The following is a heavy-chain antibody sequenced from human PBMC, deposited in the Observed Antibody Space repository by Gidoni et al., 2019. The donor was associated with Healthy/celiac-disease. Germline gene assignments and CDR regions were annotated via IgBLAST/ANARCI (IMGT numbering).Heavy chain of an antibody. V-gene: IGHV3-15*07. CDR2: IKSKTDGVTT. D-gene: IGHD4-17*01. J-gene: IGHJ4*02. Sequence: EVQLVESGGGMVKPGGSLRLSCAASGFTFSNAWLNWFRQVPGTGLEWVGRIKSKTDGVTTDYAAPVKGRFTISRDDSKNTLYLQMNSLKTEDAAVYYCTTDPTIDLVMTTVVKGGYFDYWGQGTLVTVSS. CDR3: TTDPTIDLVMTTVVKGGYFDY. CDR1: GFTFSNAW.